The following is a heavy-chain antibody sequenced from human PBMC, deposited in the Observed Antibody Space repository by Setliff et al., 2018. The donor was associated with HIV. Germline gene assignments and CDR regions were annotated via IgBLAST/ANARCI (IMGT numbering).Heavy chain of an antibody. J-gene: IGHJ5*02. Sequence: ASVKVSCKASVYTFTSYTMHWVRQAPGQRLEWMGWINAGNGNIEYSQKFRGRVTITSDRSVSTAYMELSSLRSEDTAVYYCARSRLGSWFDPWGQGTLVTVSS. CDR3: ARSRLGSWFDP. CDR1: VYTFTSYT. D-gene: IGHD7-27*01. CDR2: INAGNGNI. V-gene: IGHV1-3*01.